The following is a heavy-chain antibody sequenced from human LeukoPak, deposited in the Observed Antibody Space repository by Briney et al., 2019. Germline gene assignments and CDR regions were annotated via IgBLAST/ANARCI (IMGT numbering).Heavy chain of an antibody. CDR3: AKDLTRPTDY. D-gene: IGHD6-6*01. CDR2: IYSGGST. J-gene: IGHJ4*02. Sequence: GGSLRLSCAASGFTVSSNYMSWVRQAPGKGLEWVSVIYSGGSTYYADSVKGRFTISRHNSKNSLYLQMNSLRAEDTALYYCAKDLTRPTDYWGQGTLVTVSS. V-gene: IGHV3-53*04. CDR1: GFTVSSNY.